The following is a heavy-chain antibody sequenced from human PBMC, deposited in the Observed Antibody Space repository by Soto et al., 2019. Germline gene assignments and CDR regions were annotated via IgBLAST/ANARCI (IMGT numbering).Heavy chain of an antibody. V-gene: IGHV3-30-3*01. CDR2: ISYDGSNK. D-gene: IGHD3-3*01. CDR1: GFTFSSYA. J-gene: IGHJ5*02. Sequence: GGSLRLSCAASGFTFSSYAMHWVRQAPGKGLEWVAVISYDGSNKYYADSVKGRFTISRDNSKNTLYLQMNSLRAEDTAVYYCARGYYDFWSGYYTSWFDPWGQGTLVTVSS. CDR3: ARGYYDFWSGYYTSWFDP.